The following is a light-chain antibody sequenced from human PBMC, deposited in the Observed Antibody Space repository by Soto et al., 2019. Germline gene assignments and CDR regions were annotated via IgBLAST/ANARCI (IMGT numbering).Light chain of an antibody. CDR3: QQLRMYPST. CDR1: QDIAIY. J-gene: IGKJ4*01. CDR2: AAS. V-gene: IGKV1-9*01. Sequence: IQLTQSPSSLSASVGDRVTITCRASQDIAIYLPWYQQRPGEAPKLLIYAASTLYGGVPSRFSGSGSGTDFALTITSLQAEDFATYYCQQLRMYPSTFGGGTKVEIK.